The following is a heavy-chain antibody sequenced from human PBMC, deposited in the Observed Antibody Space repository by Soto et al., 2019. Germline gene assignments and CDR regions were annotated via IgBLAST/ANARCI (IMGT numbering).Heavy chain of an antibody. CDR1: GYTFTSYY. CDR3: ARDFEVSGSGSYLDYYYYGMDV. CDR2: INPSGGST. Sequence: ASVKVSCKASGYTFTSYYMHWVRQAPGQGLEWMGIINPSGGSTSYAQKFQGRVTMTRDTSTSTVYTELSSLRSEDTAVYYCARDFEVSGSGSYLDYYYYGMDVWGQGTTVTVSS. J-gene: IGHJ6*02. D-gene: IGHD3-10*01. V-gene: IGHV1-46*01.